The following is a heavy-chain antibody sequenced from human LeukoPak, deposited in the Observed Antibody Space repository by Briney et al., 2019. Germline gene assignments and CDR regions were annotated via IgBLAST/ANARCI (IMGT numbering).Heavy chain of an antibody. CDR3: AREAPITMVRGVTFDY. J-gene: IGHJ4*02. CDR1: GFTFSDYY. D-gene: IGHD3-10*01. CDR2: ISSSGSTI. V-gene: IGHV3-11*01. Sequence: GGSLRLSCAASGFTFSDYYMSWIRQAPGKGLEWVSYISSSGSTIYYADSVKGRFTISRDNAKNSLYLQMNSLRAEDTAVYYCAREAPITMVRGVTFDYWGQGTLVTVSS.